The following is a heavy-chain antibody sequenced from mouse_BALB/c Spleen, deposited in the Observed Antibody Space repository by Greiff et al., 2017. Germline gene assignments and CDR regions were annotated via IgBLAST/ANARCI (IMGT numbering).Heavy chain of an antibody. CDR3: ARDGYGNYDAMDY. V-gene: IGHV7-3*02. CDR1: GFTFTDYY. Sequence: EVKVEESGGGLVQPGGSLRLSCATSGFTFTDYYMSWVRQPPGKALEWLGFIRNKAYGYTTEYSASVMGRFTISRDNSQSILYLQMNTLRAEDSATYYCARDGYGNYDAMDYWGQGTSVTVSS. CDR2: IRNKAYGYTT. D-gene: IGHD2-10*02. J-gene: IGHJ4*01.